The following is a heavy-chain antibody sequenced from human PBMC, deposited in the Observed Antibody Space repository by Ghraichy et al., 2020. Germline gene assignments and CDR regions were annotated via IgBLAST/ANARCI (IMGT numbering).Heavy chain of an antibody. CDR2: INPNSGGT. Sequence: ASVKVSCKASGYTFTGYYIHWVRQAPGQGLEWMGWINPNSGGTNYAQKFQGRVTMTRDTSISAAYMELSRLRPDDTAVYYCAREGGVGATSPGPEYWGPGTLVTVSS. J-gene: IGHJ4*02. CDR1: GYTFTGYY. D-gene: IGHD1-26*01. V-gene: IGHV1-2*02. CDR3: AREGGVGATSPGPEY.